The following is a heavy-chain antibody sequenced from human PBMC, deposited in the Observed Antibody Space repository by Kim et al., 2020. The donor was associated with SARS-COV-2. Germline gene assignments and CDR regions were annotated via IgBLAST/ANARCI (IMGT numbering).Heavy chain of an antibody. V-gene: IGHV4-31*03. D-gene: IGHD6-6*01. CDR1: GGSISSGGYY. CDR2: IYYSGST. J-gene: IGHJ4*02. CDR3: ARGGDSSSDY. Sequence: SETLSLTCTVSGGSISSGGYYWSWVRQHPGKGLEWIGYIYYSGSTYYNPSLKSRVTISVDTSKNQFSLKLSSVTAADTAVYYCARGGDSSSDYWGQGTLVTVSS.